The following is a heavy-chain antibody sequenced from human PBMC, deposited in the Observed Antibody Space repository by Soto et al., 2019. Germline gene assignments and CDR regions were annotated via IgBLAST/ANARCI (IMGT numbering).Heavy chain of an antibody. V-gene: IGHV3-33*01. J-gene: IGHJ6*02. CDR1: GFIFSNFG. Sequence: QVQLVESGGGVVQPGRSLRLSCAASGFIFSNFGMHWVRQAPGTGLEWVAVIWYDGSNEYYADSVKGRFTISKDNSKNTLYLQMNSLRAEDTAVYYCARDDIPGRAVATYGMDVWGQGTTVTVSS. CDR3: ARDDIPGRAVATYGMDV. CDR2: IWYDGSNE. D-gene: IGHD6-19*01.